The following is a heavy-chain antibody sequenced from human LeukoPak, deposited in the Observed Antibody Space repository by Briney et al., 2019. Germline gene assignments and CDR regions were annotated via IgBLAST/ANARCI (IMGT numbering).Heavy chain of an antibody. D-gene: IGHD6-19*01. CDR2: INAGNGNT. J-gene: IGHJ5*02. CDR3: ARGSSGWSSTSWWFDP. CDR1: GYTFTSYA. Sequence: ASVKVSCKASGYTFTSYAMHWVRQAPGQRLEWMGWINAGNGNTKYSQKFQGRVTITRDTSASTAYMELSSLRSEDTAVYYCARGSSGWSSTSWWFDPWGQGTLVTVSS. V-gene: IGHV1-3*01.